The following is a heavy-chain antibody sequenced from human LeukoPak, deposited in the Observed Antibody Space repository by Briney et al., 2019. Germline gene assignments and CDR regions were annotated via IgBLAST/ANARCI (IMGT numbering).Heavy chain of an antibody. Sequence: SETLSLTCTVSGGSISSYYWRWIRQPPGKGLEWIGYIYYSGSTNYNPSLKSRVTISVDTSKNQFSLKLSSVTAADTAVYYCASRVYGYFDYWGQGTLVTVSS. D-gene: IGHD6-13*01. CDR3: ASRVYGYFDY. CDR2: IYYSGST. V-gene: IGHV4-59*08. J-gene: IGHJ4*02. CDR1: GGSISSYY.